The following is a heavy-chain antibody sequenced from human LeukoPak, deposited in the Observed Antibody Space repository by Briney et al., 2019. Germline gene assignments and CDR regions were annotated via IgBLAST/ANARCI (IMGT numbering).Heavy chain of an antibody. CDR3: ARESVGGGLDY. CDR1: GYTFTGYY. J-gene: IGHJ4*02. CDR2: INPNSGGT. Sequence: ASVKVSCKASGYTFTGYYIHWVRQAPGQGLEWMGWINPNSGGTNYAQKFQGWVTITMDTSISTAYMELSRLRSDDTAVYYCARESVGGGLDYWGQGTLVTGSS. V-gene: IGHV1-2*04. D-gene: IGHD2-15*01.